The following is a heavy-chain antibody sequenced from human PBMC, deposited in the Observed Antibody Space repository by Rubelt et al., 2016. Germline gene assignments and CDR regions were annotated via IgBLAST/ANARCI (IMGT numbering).Heavy chain of an antibody. CDR3: ARRAYGARENWYFDL. Sequence: QVQLQESGPGLVKPSETLSLTCAVYGGSFSGYYWSWIRQTPGKGLEWIGSIYSGWGADCNPSLKSRVTIFVDTSKNQFSLKLRFVTAADTAVYYCARRAYGARENWYFDLWGRGTLVTVSS. V-gene: IGHV4-4*08. D-gene: IGHD4-17*01. CDR1: GGSFSGYY. CDR2: IYSGWGA. J-gene: IGHJ2*01.